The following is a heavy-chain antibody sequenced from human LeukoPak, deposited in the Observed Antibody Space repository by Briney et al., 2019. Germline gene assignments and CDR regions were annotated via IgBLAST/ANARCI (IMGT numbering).Heavy chain of an antibody. D-gene: IGHD5-12*01. J-gene: IGHJ4*02. V-gene: IGHV1-18*01. CDR1: GYTFTRYG. CDR2: ISACNGKT. Sequence: ASVKVSCKASGYTFTRYGISWVRQAPGQGLEWMGWISACNGKTNYAQKLQGRVTMTTDTSTSTAYMELRSLRSDDTAVYYCARGSTGNKYSGYDPLHYWGQGTLVTVSS. CDR3: ARGSTGNKYSGYDPLHY.